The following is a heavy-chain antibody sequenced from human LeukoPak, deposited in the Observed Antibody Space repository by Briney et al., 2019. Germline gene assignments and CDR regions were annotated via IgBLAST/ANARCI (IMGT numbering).Heavy chain of an antibody. CDR3: ARDGFNYYDSSGYHVHPIFDY. D-gene: IGHD3-22*01. CDR1: GFTFSSYG. CDR2: IWYDGSNK. J-gene: IGHJ4*02. V-gene: IGHV3-33*01. Sequence: GRSLRLSCAAYGFTFSSYGMHWVRQAPGKGLEWAAVIWYDGSNKYYADSVKGRFTISRDNSKNTLYLQMNSLRAEDTAVYYCARDGFNYYDSSGYHVHPIFDYWGQGTLVTVSS.